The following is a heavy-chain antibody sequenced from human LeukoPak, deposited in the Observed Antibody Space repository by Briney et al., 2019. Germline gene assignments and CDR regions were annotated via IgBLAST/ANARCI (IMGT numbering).Heavy chain of an antibody. Sequence: GASVKVSCKASGGTFSSYAISWVRQAPGPGLEWMGGIIPIFGTANYAQKFQGRVTITADESTSTAYMELSSLRSEDTAVYYCARGSIAARPNYFDYWGQGTLVTVSS. CDR3: ARGSIAARPNYFDY. V-gene: IGHV1-69*13. CDR2: IIPIFGTA. J-gene: IGHJ4*02. D-gene: IGHD6-6*01. CDR1: GGTFSSYA.